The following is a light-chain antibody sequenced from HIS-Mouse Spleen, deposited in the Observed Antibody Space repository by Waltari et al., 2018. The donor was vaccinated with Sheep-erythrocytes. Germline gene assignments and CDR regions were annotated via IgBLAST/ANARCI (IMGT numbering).Light chain of an antibody. Sequence: QSALTQPASVSGSPGQSITIPCTGTSSAVGSYNLVSSYQQHPGKAPKLMIYEGSKRPSGVSNRFSGSKSGNTASLTISGLQAEDEADYYCCSYAGSSTPWVFGGGTKLTVL. CDR2: EGS. J-gene: IGLJ3*02. CDR1: SSAVGSYNL. V-gene: IGLV2-23*01. CDR3: CSYAGSSTPWV.